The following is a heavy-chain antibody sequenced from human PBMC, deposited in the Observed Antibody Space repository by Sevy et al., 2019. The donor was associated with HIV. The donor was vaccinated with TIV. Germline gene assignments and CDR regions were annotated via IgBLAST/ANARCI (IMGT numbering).Heavy chain of an antibody. Sequence: GGSLRLSCADSGFTFSSYTMNWVRQAPGKGLEWVSSISASGTYIDYADSVKGRFTISRDNAKNLLYLQMNSLRPEDTAIYYCARGTHDYGDFEGYGMDVWGQGTTVTVSS. D-gene: IGHD4-17*01. CDR2: ISASGTYI. J-gene: IGHJ6*02. CDR1: GFTFSSYT. CDR3: ARGTHDYGDFEGYGMDV. V-gene: IGHV3-21*01.